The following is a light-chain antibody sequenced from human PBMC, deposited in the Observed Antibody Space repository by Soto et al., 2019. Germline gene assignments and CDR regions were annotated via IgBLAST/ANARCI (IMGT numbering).Light chain of an antibody. CDR3: QNYDTWPPNT. CDR2: RAS. Sequence: ILMTQSPATLSVSPGDTATLSCRASQSVGSNLAWYQQRPGQSPRRLIYRASIRAPGVPARFSGSGSGTDFSLPAPGLKSEIFAVYSCQNYDTWPPNTFGQGT. CDR1: QSVGSN. J-gene: IGKJ2*01. V-gene: IGKV3-15*01.